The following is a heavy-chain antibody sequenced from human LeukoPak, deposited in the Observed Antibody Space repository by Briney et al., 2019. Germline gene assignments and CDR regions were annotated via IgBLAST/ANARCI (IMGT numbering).Heavy chain of an antibody. CDR1: GGSVSGSY. V-gene: IGHV4-34*01. Sequence: PSETLSLTCAVYGGSVSGSYWSWIRQSPGKGLEWIGEVTHSGDINYNPSLKSRVTISRDTSKKQFSLEMASVTVADTATYYCARGFCTERSCWNWFGPWGQGTLVTVSS. J-gene: IGHJ5*02. CDR3: ARGFCTERSCWNWFGP. CDR2: VTHSGDI. D-gene: IGHD2-8*02.